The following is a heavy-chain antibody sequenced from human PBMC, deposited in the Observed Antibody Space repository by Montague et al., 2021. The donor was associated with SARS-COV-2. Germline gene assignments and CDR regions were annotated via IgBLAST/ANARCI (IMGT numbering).Heavy chain of an antibody. V-gene: IGHV2-70*11. CDR3: ARTTYDILTVTLIAFDY. Sequence: PVLVKPTQTLTLTCTFSGFSLSTSGMCVSWIRQPPGKALEWLARIDWDDDKYYSTSLKTRLTISKDTSKNQVVLTMTNMDPVDTATYYCARTTYDILTVTLIAFDYWGQGTLVTVSS. CDR1: GFSLSTSGMC. J-gene: IGHJ4*02. CDR2: IDWDDDK. D-gene: IGHD3-9*01.